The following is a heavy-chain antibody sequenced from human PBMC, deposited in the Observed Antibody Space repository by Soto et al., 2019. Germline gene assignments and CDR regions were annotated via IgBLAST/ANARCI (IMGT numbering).Heavy chain of an antibody. Sequence: PGGSLRISCAASGFNFSNYAVTWVRQAPGKGLEWVSTISGSGGSTYYADSVKGRFTISRDNSKNTLYLQMNSLRAEDPAVYYCAKEQGSSWYEIDYWGQGTLVTVSP. J-gene: IGHJ4*02. V-gene: IGHV3-23*01. CDR3: AKEQGSSWYEIDY. CDR2: ISGSGGST. CDR1: GFNFSNYA. D-gene: IGHD6-13*01.